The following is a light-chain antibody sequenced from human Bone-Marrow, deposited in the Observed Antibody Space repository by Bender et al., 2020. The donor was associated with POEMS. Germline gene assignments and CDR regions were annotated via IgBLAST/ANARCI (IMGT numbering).Light chain of an antibody. CDR2: YVS. CDR3: CSYVGSSTFYV. Sequence: QSALTQPASVSGSPGQSITISCTGTSSDVGGYNYDSWYQQHPGKVPKLIIYYVSDRPSGVSNRFSGSKSGNTASLTISGLQGEDEADYYCCSYVGSSTFYVFGTGTKVTVL. V-gene: IGLV2-23*02. J-gene: IGLJ1*01. CDR1: SSDVGGYNY.